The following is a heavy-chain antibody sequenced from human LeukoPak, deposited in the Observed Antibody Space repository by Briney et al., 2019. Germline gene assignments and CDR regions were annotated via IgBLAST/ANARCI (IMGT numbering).Heavy chain of an antibody. CDR1: GFTFSSYS. V-gene: IGHV3-21*01. CDR3: ARAPPDYDILTGYQYYFDY. Sequence: GGSLRLSCAASGFTFSSYSMNWVRQAPGKGLEWVSSISSSSSYIYYADSVKGRFTISRDNAKNSLYLQMNSLRAEDTAVYYCARAPPDYDILTGYQYYFDYWGQGTLVTVSS. CDR2: ISSSSSYI. D-gene: IGHD3-9*01. J-gene: IGHJ4*02.